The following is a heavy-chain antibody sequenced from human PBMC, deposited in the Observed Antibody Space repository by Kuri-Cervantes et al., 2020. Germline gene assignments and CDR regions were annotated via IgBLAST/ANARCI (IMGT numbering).Heavy chain of an antibody. CDR3: ANDRGGSA. V-gene: IGHV3-30*18. D-gene: IGHD3-10*01. J-gene: IGHJ5*02. CDR1: GGSISSSS. Sequence: GGSLRLSCTVSGGSISSSSYYWGWIRQPPGKGLEWMAVISYDGSNKYYADSVKGRSTISRDNSKSTLYLQMNSLRAEDTAVYYRANDRGGSAWGQGTLVTVSS. CDR2: ISYDGSNK.